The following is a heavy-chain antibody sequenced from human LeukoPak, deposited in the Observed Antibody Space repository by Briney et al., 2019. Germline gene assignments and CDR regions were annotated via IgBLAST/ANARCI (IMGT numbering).Heavy chain of an antibody. CDR1: GYSFNIYW. CDR3: ARHRGGSGWSFDY. J-gene: IGHJ4*02. CDR2: IYPGDSDT. Sequence: GESLKISCKGSGYSFNIYWIGWVRQMPGKGLEWMGIIYPGDSDTRYTPSFQGQVTISVDKSISTAYLQWSSLKASDTAMYYCARHRGGSGWSFDYWGQGTLVTVFS. V-gene: IGHV5-51*01. D-gene: IGHD6-19*01.